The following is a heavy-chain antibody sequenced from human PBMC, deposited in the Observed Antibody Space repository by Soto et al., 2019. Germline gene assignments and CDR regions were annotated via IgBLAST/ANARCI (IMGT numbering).Heavy chain of an antibody. Sequence: ASVKVSCKASGYTFNAYYIHWVRQAPGQGLEWVGRINPNSGDTTYTQKFEGRVTMTRDTSISTAYLELTGLRSDDTAIYYCARDPRPLYNFDSWGQGTLVTVYS. CDR1: GYTFNAYY. CDR2: INPNSGDT. CDR3: ARDPRPLYNFDS. J-gene: IGHJ4*02. V-gene: IGHV1-2*02. D-gene: IGHD6-6*01.